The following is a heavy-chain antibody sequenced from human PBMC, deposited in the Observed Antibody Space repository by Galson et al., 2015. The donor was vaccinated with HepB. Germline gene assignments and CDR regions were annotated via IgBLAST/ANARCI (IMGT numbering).Heavy chain of an antibody. D-gene: IGHD6-13*01. CDR3: TTADPVRIAGDYYYYGMDV. CDR2: IKSKTDGGTT. CDR1: GFTFSNAW. V-gene: IGHV3-15*01. Sequence: SLRLSCAASGFTFSNAWMSWVRQAPGKGLEWVGRIKSKTDGGTTDYAAPVKGRFTISRDDSKNTLYLQMNSLKTEDTAVYYCTTADPVRIAGDYYYYGMDVWGQGTTVTVSS. J-gene: IGHJ6*02.